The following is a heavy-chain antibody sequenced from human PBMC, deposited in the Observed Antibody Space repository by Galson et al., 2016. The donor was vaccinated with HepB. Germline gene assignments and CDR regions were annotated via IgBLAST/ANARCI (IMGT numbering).Heavy chain of an antibody. D-gene: IGHD1-7*01. CDR3: TREMNYSFDH. Sequence: SLRLSCAASGFPFSSYWMSWVRQTPGKGLEWVAGIKQDGSVEHYVEFLRGRFTISRDNARNSLFLQMNSLRAEDTAVYYCTREMNYSFDHRGQGTLVTISS. J-gene: IGHJ4*02. CDR2: IKQDGSVE. CDR1: GFPFSSYW. V-gene: IGHV3-7*01.